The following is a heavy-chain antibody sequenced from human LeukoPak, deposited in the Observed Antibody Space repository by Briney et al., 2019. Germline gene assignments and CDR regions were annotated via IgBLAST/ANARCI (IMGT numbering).Heavy chain of an antibody. CDR3: ARDRTPYCSSTSCYDAFDI. V-gene: IGHV1-69*04. D-gene: IGHD2-2*01. CDR2: IIPILGIA. CDR1: GGTFSSYT. J-gene: IGHJ3*02. Sequence: GASVKVSCKASGGTFSSYTISWVRQAPGQGLEWMGRIIPILGIANYAQKFQGRVTITADKSTSTAYTELSSLRSEDTAVYYCARDRTPYCSSTSCYDAFDIWGQGTMVTVSS.